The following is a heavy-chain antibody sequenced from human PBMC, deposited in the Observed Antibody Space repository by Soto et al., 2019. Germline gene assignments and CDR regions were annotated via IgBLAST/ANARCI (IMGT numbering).Heavy chain of an antibody. CDR1: GFTCSSYW. V-gene: IGHV3-7*01. Sequence: GSLRLSCAASGFTCSSYWMSWVRQAPGKGLEWVANIKQDGSEKYYVDSVKGRFTISRDNAKNSLYLQMNSLRAEDTAVYYCARDYPGFDYWGQGTLVTVSS. J-gene: IGHJ4*02. CDR3: ARDYPGFDY. D-gene: IGHD3-16*02. CDR2: IKQDGSEK.